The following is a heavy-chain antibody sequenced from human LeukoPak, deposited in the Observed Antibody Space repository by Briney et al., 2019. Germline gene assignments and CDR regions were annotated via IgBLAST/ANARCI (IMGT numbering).Heavy chain of an antibody. D-gene: IGHD3-10*01. CDR1: GGSISSSSYY. V-gene: IGHV4-39*01. CDR3: ARHDASGIDAFDI. Sequence: PSETLSLTCTVSGGSISSSSYYWGWIRQPPGKGLEWIGTIYYSGSTYYNPSLKSRVTISVDMSKNQFSLKLSSVTAADTAVYYCARHDASGIDAFDIWGQGTMVTVSS. J-gene: IGHJ3*02. CDR2: IYYSGST.